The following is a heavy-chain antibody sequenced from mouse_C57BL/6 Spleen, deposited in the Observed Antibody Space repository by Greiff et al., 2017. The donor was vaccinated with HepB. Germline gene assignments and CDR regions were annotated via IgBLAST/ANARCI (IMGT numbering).Heavy chain of an antibody. Sequence: VQLQQSGPGMVKPSQSLSLTCTVTGYSITSGYDWHWIRHFPGNKLEWMGYISYSGSTNYNPSLKSRISITHDTSKNHFFLKLNSVTTEDTATYYCASYGYPGYFDVWGTGTTVTVSS. D-gene: IGHD2-2*01. CDR2: ISYSGST. CDR3: ASYGYPGYFDV. CDR1: GYSITSGYD. J-gene: IGHJ1*03. V-gene: IGHV3-1*01.